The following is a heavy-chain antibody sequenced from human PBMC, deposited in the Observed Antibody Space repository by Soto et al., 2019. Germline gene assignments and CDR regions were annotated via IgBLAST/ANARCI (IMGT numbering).Heavy chain of an antibody. Sequence: SVKVSCKASGYTFTGHYIHWVRQAPEQGPEWMGEIGPESGATRYAQRFQGRVTMTGDMSITTVYMELNNLSPDDTAVYYCGRGRSGQIVVFYWGQGTPVTVAS. J-gene: IGHJ4*02. CDR1: GYTFTGHY. V-gene: IGHV1-2*02. CDR2: IGPESGAT. D-gene: IGHD1-26*01. CDR3: GRGRSGQIVVFY.